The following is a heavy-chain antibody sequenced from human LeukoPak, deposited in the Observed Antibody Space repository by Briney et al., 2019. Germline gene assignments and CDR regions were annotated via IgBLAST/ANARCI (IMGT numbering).Heavy chain of an antibody. J-gene: IGHJ4*02. V-gene: IGHV4-59*01. CDR3: ATFSWGSFDC. Sequence: SETLSLTCTVSGGSISSYYWSWIRQPPGEGLEWIGYIFYSGSTNYNPSLKSRVTISVDTSKNQFSLKLSSVTAADTAVYYCATFSWGSFDCWGQGTLVTVSS. D-gene: IGHD3-16*01. CDR2: IFYSGST. CDR1: GGSISSYY.